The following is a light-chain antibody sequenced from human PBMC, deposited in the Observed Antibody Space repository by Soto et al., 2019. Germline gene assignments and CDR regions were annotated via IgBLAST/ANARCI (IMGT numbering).Light chain of an antibody. CDR3: SSYTSSSTLYV. J-gene: IGLJ1*01. V-gene: IGLV2-14*01. Sequence: QSVLTKPASLSGSPGQFITISCTGTSSDFGGYNYVSWYQQHPGKAPKLMIYDVSNRPSGVSNRFSGSKSGNTASLTISCLQAENEADYYCSSYTSSSTLYVFGTGTTVTVL. CDR1: SSDFGGYNY. CDR2: DVS.